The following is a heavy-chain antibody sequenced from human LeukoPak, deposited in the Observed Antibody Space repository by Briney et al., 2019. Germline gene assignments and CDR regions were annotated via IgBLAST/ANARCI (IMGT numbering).Heavy chain of an antibody. CDR1: GGTFSSYA. D-gene: IGHD5-18*01. CDR3: AKGRGGTAMVT. V-gene: IGHV1-69*06. J-gene: IGHJ5*02. Sequence: SVKVSCKASGGTFSSYAISWVRQAPGQGLEWVGGVIPIFGTANYAQTFPGRVTITAAKSTSTAYMELSSLRSEDTAVYYCAKGRGGTAMVTWGQGTLVTVSS. CDR2: VIPIFGTA.